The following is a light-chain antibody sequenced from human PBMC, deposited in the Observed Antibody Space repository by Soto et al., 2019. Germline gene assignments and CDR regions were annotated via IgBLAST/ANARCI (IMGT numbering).Light chain of an antibody. Sequence: ERVLTQSPATLSVSPGERATLSCRASQCVGGDLAWYQQKPGQAPRLRISGASNRAAGIPDSLSVSGSGTEFTLTIIRLEPEEFAVYYCQQYDNSFTFGGGTKVDI. CDR3: QQYDNSFT. J-gene: IGKJ4*02. V-gene: IGKV3D-15*01. CDR1: QCVGGD. CDR2: GAS.